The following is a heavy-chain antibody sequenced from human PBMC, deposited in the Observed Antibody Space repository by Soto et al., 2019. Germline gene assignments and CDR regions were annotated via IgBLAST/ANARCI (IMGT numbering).Heavy chain of an antibody. CDR2: IIPMFGTA. J-gene: IGHJ4*02. CDR1: GGTFSRYA. D-gene: IGHD3-22*01. Sequence: QVQLVQSGAEVKKPGSSVEVSCKASGGTFSRYAISWVRQAPGQGLEWMGGIIPMFGTANYAQKFQGRVTITADESTSTAYMELSSLRSEDTAVYYCARDGSYYDSSGYYYLYWGQGTLVTVSS. CDR3: ARDGSYYDSSGYYYLY. V-gene: IGHV1-69*01.